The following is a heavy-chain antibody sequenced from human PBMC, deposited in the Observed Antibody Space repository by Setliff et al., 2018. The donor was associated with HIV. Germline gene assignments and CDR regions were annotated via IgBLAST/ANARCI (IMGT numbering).Heavy chain of an antibody. CDR3: AALSSRTNAVYGIISTRFDP. D-gene: IGHD2-8*01. Sequence: LRLSCAASGFSFSGFWMSWARQAPGKGLAWVANINEDGNEKYYEGSVKGRFTTSRDNARNSLFLQMNSLRADDTAVYYCAALSSRTNAVYGIISTRFDPWGQGTLVTVSS. J-gene: IGHJ5*02. CDR2: INEDGNEK. V-gene: IGHV3-7*03. CDR1: GFSFSGFW.